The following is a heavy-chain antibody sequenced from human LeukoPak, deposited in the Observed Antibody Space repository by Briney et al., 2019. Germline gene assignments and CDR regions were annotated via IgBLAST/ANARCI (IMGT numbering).Heavy chain of an antibody. Sequence: GGSLRLSCAASGFTFTSYAMHWVRQAPGKGLVWVAVISYDAGNRYYADSVKGGFTISRDNSKNTLYLQMTSLRAEDTALYYCATAYGSGSYYFPFDYWGQGTLVTVSS. CDR1: GFTFTSYA. D-gene: IGHD3-10*01. CDR2: ISYDAGNR. CDR3: ATAYGSGSYYFPFDY. J-gene: IGHJ4*02. V-gene: IGHV3-30-3*01.